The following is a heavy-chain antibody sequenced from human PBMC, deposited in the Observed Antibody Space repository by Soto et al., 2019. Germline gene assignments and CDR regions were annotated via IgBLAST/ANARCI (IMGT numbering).Heavy chain of an antibody. CDR1: GDSVSSNNAA. CDR3: AKVRYSSGGYYYHGMDV. Sequence: SQTLSLTCAISGDSVSSNNAAWNWIRQSPSRGLEWLGRTYYRSKWYNDYAVSVKSRITINPDTSANQFSLQLNSVTPDDTAVYYCAKVRYSSGGYYYHGMDVWCQGTTVTVSS. D-gene: IGHD6-19*01. J-gene: IGHJ6*02. CDR2: TYYRSKWYN. V-gene: IGHV6-1*01.